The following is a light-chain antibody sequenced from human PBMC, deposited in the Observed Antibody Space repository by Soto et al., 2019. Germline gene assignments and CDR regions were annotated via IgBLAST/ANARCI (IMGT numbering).Light chain of an antibody. CDR3: CSYADSYVV. Sequence: QSALTQPRSVSGSPGQSVTISCTGTSSDVGGYNYVSWYQQHPGKARKLMIYDVSKRPSGVPDRFSGSKSGNTASLTISGLQAEDEADYYCCSYADSYVVFGGGTKLTVL. J-gene: IGLJ2*01. CDR2: DVS. V-gene: IGLV2-11*01. CDR1: SSDVGGYNY.